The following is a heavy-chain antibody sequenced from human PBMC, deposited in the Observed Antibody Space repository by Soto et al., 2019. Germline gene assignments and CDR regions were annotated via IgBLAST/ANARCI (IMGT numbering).Heavy chain of an antibody. J-gene: IGHJ3*02. CDR1: GFTFSSYW. CDR2: IKQDGSEK. CDR3: ARDEGRDGYNSDAFDI. V-gene: IGHV3-7*01. Sequence: GSLRLSCXASGFTFSSYWMSWVRQAPGKGLEWVANIKQDGSEKYYVDSVKGRFTISRDNAKNSLYLQMNSLRAEDTAVYYCARDEGRDGYNSDAFDIWGQGTMVTVSS. D-gene: IGHD5-12*01.